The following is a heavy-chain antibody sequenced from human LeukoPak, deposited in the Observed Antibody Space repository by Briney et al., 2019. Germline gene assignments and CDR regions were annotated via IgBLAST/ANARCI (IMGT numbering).Heavy chain of an antibody. CDR1: GSTFSSSA. J-gene: IGHJ4*02. V-gene: IGHV3-23*01. CDR3: AKQLGYCSDGSCYFPY. CDR2: ISNNGGYT. D-gene: IGHD2-15*01. Sequence: GGSLRLSCAAPGSTFSSSAMSWFRQAPGKGRDGVSAISNNGGYTYYADSVQGRFTISRDNSKSTLCLQMNSLRAEDTAVYYCAKQLGYCSDGSCYFPYWGQGTLVTVSS.